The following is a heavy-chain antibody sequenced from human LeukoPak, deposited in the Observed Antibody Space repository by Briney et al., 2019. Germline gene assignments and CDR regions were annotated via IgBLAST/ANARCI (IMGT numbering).Heavy chain of an antibody. D-gene: IGHD3-9*01. J-gene: IGHJ4*02. CDR2: ISNSGST. V-gene: IGHV4-59*13. CDR1: GASINKYH. CDR3: ARYNTLNRRFSAVDY. Sequence: SETLSLTCSVSGASINKYHWSWIRQSPGKGLEWIGFISNSGSTYYSASLKSRVTISVDTSKNHFSLNLRSVTAADTALYYCARYNTLNRRFSAVDYWGQGTLVTVSS.